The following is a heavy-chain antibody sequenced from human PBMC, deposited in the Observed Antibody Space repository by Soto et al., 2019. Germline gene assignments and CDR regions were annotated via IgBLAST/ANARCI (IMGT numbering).Heavy chain of an antibody. J-gene: IGHJ3*02. V-gene: IGHV3-23*01. Sequence: EVQLLESGGGLVQPGGSLRLSCAVSGFTFRSYSMSWVRQAPGKGPEWVSLISAGGSNTYYAESVKGRFTISRDNSKNKLYLQMNSLRDEATAVYYCAKKGPPRDAFDIWGQGTMVTVST. CDR3: AKKGPPRDAFDI. CDR2: ISAGGSNT. CDR1: GFTFRSYS.